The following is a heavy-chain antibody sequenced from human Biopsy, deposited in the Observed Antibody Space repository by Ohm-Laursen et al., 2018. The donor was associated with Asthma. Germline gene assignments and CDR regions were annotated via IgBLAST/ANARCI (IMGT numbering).Heavy chain of an antibody. J-gene: IGHJ3*01. Sequence: SSVKVSCKASGYSFTDYHLHWVRQAPGQGLEWMGGIIPISLTPSYARRFRGRVTISADEYTRTAYMELSSLRSEDTAVYYCARDPSYFDPSVEGWHLWGQGTMVTVSS. D-gene: IGHD3-22*01. V-gene: IGHV1-69*01. CDR3: ARDPSYFDPSVEGWHL. CDR2: IIPISLTP. CDR1: GYSFTDYH.